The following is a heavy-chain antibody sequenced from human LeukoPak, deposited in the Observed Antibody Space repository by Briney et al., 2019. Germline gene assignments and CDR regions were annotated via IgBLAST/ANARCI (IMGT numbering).Heavy chain of an antibody. CDR3: ARDYYYDSSGYYYYYYGMDV. J-gene: IGHJ6*02. CDR1: GGSISSYY. CDR2: LCYSGST. D-gene: IGHD3-22*01. V-gene: IGHV4-59*01. Sequence: SETLSLTCTVSGGSISSYYWSWIRQPPGKGLEWIGYLCYSGSTNYNPSLKSRVTISVDTSKNQFSLKLSSVTAADTAVYYCARDYYYDSSGYYYYYYGMDVWDQGTTVTVSS.